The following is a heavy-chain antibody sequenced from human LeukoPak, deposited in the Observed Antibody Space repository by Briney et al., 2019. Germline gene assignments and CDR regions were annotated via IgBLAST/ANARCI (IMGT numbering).Heavy chain of an antibody. D-gene: IGHD3-22*01. CDR3: ARDLYDSDAFDI. CDR1: RFTFDDYG. V-gene: IGHV3-20*04. J-gene: IGHJ3*02. CDR2: INWYGGST. Sequence: GRSLRLSRAASRFTFDDYGLSWVRQAPGKGLEGVSPINWYGGSTGYADSLKGRFTISRDNSKNTLYLQMNSLRAEDTAVYYCARDLYDSDAFDIWGQGTMVTVSS.